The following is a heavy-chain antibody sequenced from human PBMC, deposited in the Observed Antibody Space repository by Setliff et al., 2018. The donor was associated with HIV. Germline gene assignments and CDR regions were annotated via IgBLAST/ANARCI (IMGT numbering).Heavy chain of an antibody. V-gene: IGHV5-51*01. J-gene: IGHJ4*02. Sequence: GESLKISCKASGYIFTNYWIGWVRQMPGKGLEWIGVVYPGDSATRYSPSFQGQVTISADESTRTAYLQWSSLRASDTAIYYCARHGGEDNANPKGPFDSWGQGTQVTVSS. CDR2: VYPGDSAT. CDR3: ARHGGEDNANPKGPFDS. CDR1: GYIFTNYW. D-gene: IGHD3-16*01.